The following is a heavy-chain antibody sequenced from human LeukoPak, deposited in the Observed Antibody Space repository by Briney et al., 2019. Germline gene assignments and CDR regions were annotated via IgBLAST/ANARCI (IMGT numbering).Heavy chain of an antibody. J-gene: IGHJ4*02. D-gene: IGHD3-16*01. CDR2: ISSSSSYI. Sequence: GGSLRLSCAASGFTFSSYSMNWVRQAPGKGLEWVSSISSSSSYIYYADSVKGRFTISRDNSKNTLYLQMNSLRAEDTAVYYCAKIEDTKDTTFVRWGIDYWGQGTLVTVSS. CDR3: AKIEDTKDTTFVRWGIDY. V-gene: IGHV3-21*01. CDR1: GFTFSSYS.